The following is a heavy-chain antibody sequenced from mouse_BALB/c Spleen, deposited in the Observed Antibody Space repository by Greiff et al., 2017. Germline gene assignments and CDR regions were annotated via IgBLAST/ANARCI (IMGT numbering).Heavy chain of an antibody. CDR1: GYTFTSYW. J-gene: IGHJ4*01. CDR2: IYPSDSYT. D-gene: IGHD2-10*01. CDR3: TKTAFYGNPYAMDY. V-gene: IGHV1-69*02. Sequence: QVHVKQPGAELVRPGASVKLSCKASGYTFTSYWINWVKQRPGQGLEWIGNIYPSDSYTNYNQKFKDKATLTVDKSSSTAYMQLSSPTSEDSAVYYCTKTAFYGNPYAMDYWGQGTSVTVSS.